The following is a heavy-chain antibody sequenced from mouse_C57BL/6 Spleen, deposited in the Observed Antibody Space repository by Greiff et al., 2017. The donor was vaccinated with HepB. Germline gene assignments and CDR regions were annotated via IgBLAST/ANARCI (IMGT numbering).Heavy chain of an antibody. V-gene: IGHV3-6*01. CDR3: ARGDYYGSSPCFAY. Sequence: EVKLQESGPGLVKPSQSLSLTCSVTGYSITSGYYWNWIRQFPGNKLEWMGYISYDGSNNYNPSLKNRISITRDTSKNQFFLKWNSVTTEDTATDYCARGDYYGSSPCFAYWGQGTLVTVSA. CDR2: ISYDGSN. CDR1: GYSITSGYY. J-gene: IGHJ3*01. D-gene: IGHD1-1*01.